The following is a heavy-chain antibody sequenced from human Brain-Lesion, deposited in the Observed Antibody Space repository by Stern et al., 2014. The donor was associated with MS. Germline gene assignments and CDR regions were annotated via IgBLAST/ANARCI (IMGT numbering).Heavy chain of an antibody. CDR2: INPNTGGP. CDR1: GYIFTGYY. D-gene: IGHD3-3*01. Sequence: QVQLVQSGAEVKKPGASVKVSCKTSGYIFTGYYIHWVRQAPGQGLEWMAWINPNTGGPKYAQKFQGRVTMSRDTSISTAYAELSSLTSDDTAVYYCARDQRGITIFGVVTDYYYLGMDVWGQGTTVTVSS. J-gene: IGHJ6*02. CDR3: ARDQRGITIFGVVTDYYYLGMDV. V-gene: IGHV1-2*02.